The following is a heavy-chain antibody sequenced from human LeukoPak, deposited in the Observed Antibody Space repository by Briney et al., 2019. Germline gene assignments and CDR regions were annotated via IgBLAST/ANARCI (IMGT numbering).Heavy chain of an antibody. V-gene: IGHV1-46*02. J-gene: IGHJ4*02. CDR3: ARDRGNTAMVLLDY. CDR2: INPSCYST. Sequence: AAWVKVPCKASGGTFHSYAIIWVPQAPGQGLEWVGIINPSCYSTIYAQKFQGRVTNPRDTPTHTVYMELSSLRSEDTAVYYCARDRGNTAMVLLDYWGQGTLVTVSS. D-gene: IGHD5-18*01. CDR1: GGTFHSYA.